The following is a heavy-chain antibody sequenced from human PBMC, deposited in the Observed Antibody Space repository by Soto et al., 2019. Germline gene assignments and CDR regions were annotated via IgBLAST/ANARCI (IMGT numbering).Heavy chain of an antibody. Sequence: EVQLLESGGGLVQPGGSLRLSCAASGFIFNAYAMTWVRQAPGKGLEWVSAIGGSGGNTYYPASVKGRFTISRDNSKDTVDLEMNRLRVDDTAVYFCARVASDYINSADHWGQGILVTVSS. CDR3: ARVASDYINSADH. CDR2: IGGSGGNT. CDR1: GFIFNAYA. J-gene: IGHJ4*02. D-gene: IGHD4-4*01. V-gene: IGHV3-23*01.